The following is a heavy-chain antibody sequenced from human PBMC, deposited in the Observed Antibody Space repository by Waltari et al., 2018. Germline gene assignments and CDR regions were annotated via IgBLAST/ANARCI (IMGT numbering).Heavy chain of an antibody. Sequence: QVQLQESGPGLVKPSETLSLTCAVSGDSITSASYWGWIRQPPGKGLEWSGSVYHFGSATDNPSLESRVTMSVDTSKRQFSLNLSSVTAADTAVYYCARHESAHYGGFDSWGRGTLVTVSA. CDR2: VYHFGSA. CDR1: GDSITSASY. D-gene: IGHD4-17*01. V-gene: IGHV4-38-2*01. CDR3: ARHESAHYGGFDS. J-gene: IGHJ4*02.